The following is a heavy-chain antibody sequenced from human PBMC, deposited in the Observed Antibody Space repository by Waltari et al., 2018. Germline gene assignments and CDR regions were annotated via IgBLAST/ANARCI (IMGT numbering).Heavy chain of an antibody. D-gene: IGHD3-16*01. J-gene: IGHJ4*02. V-gene: IGHV3-23*01. CDR1: GLTFSIFA. Sequence: QLLESGGGLVQPGGSLRLSCSDSGLTFSIFAMGWFRQAPGKGLEWVSGISNSGGDTYYTDSVKGRFTISRDNSKKTLYLQMNSLRVEDTAVYYCAKDHGVAYWGQGTLVTVSS. CDR2: ISNSGGDT. CDR3: AKDHGVAY.